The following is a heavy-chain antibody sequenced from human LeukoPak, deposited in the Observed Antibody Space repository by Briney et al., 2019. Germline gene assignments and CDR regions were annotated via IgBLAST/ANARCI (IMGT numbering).Heavy chain of an antibody. CDR3: ARGPRITLVRGGQWHYYMDV. V-gene: IGHV1-46*01. CDR2: INPSGGST. J-gene: IGHJ6*03. CDR1: GYSFTSYY. D-gene: IGHD3-10*01. Sequence: ASVKVSCKASGYSFTSYYMHWVRQAPGQGLEWMGWINPSGGSTNYAQKFQGRVTMTRDTSTSTVYMELSSLRSEDTAVYYCARGPRITLVRGGQWHYYMDVWGKGTTVTISS.